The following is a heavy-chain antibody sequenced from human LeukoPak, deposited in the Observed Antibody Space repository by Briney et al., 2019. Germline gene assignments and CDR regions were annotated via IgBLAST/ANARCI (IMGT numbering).Heavy chain of an antibody. J-gene: IGHJ6*02. V-gene: IGHV3-30*03. D-gene: IGHD3-16*02. CDR2: ISYDGSNK. CDR1: GFTFGFYG. Sequence: GGSLRLSCAASGFTFGFYGMHWVRQARGKGLEWVAVISYDGSNKYYADSVKGRFTISRDNSKNTLYLQMNSLRAEDTAVYYCARDSVPYYDYVWGSYRHPPGYYGMDVWGQGTTVTVSS. CDR3: ARDSVPYYDYVWGSYRHPPGYYGMDV.